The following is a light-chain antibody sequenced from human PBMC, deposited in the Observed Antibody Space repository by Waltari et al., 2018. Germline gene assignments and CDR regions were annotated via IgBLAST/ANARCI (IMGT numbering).Light chain of an antibody. CDR2: DAS. J-gene: IGKJ3*01. CDR1: QSVSSY. V-gene: IGKV3-11*01. CDR3: QQRSNWPPPT. Sequence: EIVLTQSPATLSLSPGERATLSCRASQSVSSYLAWYQQKPGQAPRLLIYDASNRATGIPARCSGSGSGTDFTLTISSLEPEDFAVYYCQQRSNWPPPTFGPGTKVDIK.